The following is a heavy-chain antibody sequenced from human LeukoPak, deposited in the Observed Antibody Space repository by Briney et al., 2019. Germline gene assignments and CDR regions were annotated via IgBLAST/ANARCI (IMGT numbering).Heavy chain of an antibody. Sequence: PSETLSLTCIVSGGSIRSHNYYWGWIRLPPGKGLEWIGSIYYSGSTYYNPSLKSRVTMSVDTSTNHFALKMTSVTAADTAVYYCARLLSYDILTDNYYKYYMDVWGKGTTVTVSS. CDR3: ARLLSYDILTDNYYKYYMDV. V-gene: IGHV4-39*02. CDR2: IYYSGST. D-gene: IGHD3-9*01. J-gene: IGHJ6*03. CDR1: GGSIRSHNYY.